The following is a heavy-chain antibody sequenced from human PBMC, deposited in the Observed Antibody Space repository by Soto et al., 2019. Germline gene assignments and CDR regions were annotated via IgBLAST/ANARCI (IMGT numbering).Heavy chain of an antibody. CDR1: GYTFTDYA. V-gene: IGHV1-3*01. Sequence: ASVKVSCKASGYTFTDYAIHWVRQAPGQGLEWMGWINVGKGNTGYSRKFQGRVTNARDMSASTAYIEVTSLTSEDTAIYYCAREGAHYTPLDHWGQGTLVTVSS. CDR2: INVGKGNT. J-gene: IGHJ4*02. D-gene: IGHD2-15*01. CDR3: AREGAHYTPLDH.